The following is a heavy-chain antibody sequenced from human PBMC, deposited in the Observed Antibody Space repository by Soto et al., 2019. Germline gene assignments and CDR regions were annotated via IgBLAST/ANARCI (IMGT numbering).Heavy chain of an antibody. CDR1: GFTFSDYY. V-gene: IGHV3-11*01. J-gene: IGHJ5*02. Sequence: GGSLRLSCAASGFTFSDYYMSWIRQAPGKGLEWVSYISSSGSTIYYADSVKGRFTISRDNAKNSLYLQMNSLRAEDTAVYYCARHGGGSSSFRPENWFDPWGQGTLVTVSS. CDR2: ISSSGSTI. D-gene: IGHD6-6*01. CDR3: ARHGGGSSSFRPENWFDP.